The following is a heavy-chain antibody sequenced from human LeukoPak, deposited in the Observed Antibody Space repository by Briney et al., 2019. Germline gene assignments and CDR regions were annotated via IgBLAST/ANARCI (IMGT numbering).Heavy chain of an antibody. CDR1: RITFSSFS. CDR2: INQDGSEK. D-gene: IGHD4-23*01. V-gene: IGHV3-7*02. CDR3: ARRLRRYTGVFDY. J-gene: IGHJ4*02. Sequence: PGGSLRLSCVVSRITFSSFSMNWVRQPPGKGLEWVANINQDGSEKNYVDSVKGRFTISRDNAKNSLYLQMNSLRAEDTAVYYCARRLRRYTGVFDYWGQGTLVTVSS.